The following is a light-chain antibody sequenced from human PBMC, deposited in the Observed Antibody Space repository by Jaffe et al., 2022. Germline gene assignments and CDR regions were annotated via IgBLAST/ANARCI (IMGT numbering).Light chain of an antibody. CDR1: NSNVGKNY. CDR3: GTWDSTLSVVL. Sequence: QSALTQPPSVSAAPGQKVTISCSGTNSNVGKNYVSWYLQLPGTAPKLLMYDNDKRASGTPDRVSGSKSGTSVTLDIADLQTGDEGDYYCGTWDSTLSVVLFGGGTKVTVL. J-gene: IGLJ3*02. CDR2: DND. V-gene: IGLV1-51*01.